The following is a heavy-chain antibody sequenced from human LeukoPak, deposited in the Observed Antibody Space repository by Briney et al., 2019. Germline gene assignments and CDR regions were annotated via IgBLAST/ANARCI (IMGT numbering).Heavy chain of an antibody. Sequence: SETLPLTCTVSGGSISSYYWSWIRQPPGKGLEWIGYIYYSGSTNYNPSLKSRVTLSVDTSKNQFSLKLSSVTAADTAVYYCARGAMTTTSTFDYWGQGTLVTVSS. V-gene: IGHV4-59*13. CDR1: GGSISSYY. CDR3: ARGAMTTTSTFDY. CDR2: IYYSGST. J-gene: IGHJ4*02. D-gene: IGHD5-24*01.